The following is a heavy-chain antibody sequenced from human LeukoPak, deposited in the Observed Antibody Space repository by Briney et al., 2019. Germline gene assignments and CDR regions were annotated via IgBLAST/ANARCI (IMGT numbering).Heavy chain of an antibody. D-gene: IGHD3-3*01. J-gene: IGHJ4*02. CDR1: GGSFSGYY. V-gene: IGHV4-34*01. CDR2: INHSGST. CDR3: ARAAVGDFWSGPPFDN. Sequence: SGTLSLTCAVYGGSFSGYYWSWIRQPPGKGLEWIGEINHSGSTNYNPSLKSRVTISVDTSRNQFSLKLTSVTAADTAVYYCARAAVGDFWSGPPFDNWGQGTLVTVSS.